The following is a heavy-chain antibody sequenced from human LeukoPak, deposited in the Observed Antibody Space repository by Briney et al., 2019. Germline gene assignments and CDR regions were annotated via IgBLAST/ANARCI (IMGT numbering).Heavy chain of an antibody. V-gene: IGHV3-53*01. CDR1: GFTVSSNY. CDR3: ARARYSGYDSPYYFDY. Sequence: GGSLRLSCAASGFTVSSNYMSWVRQAPGRGLEGGSVIYSGGSTYYADSVKGRFTISRDNSKNTLYLQMKSLRAEDTAVYYCARARYSGYDSPYYFDYWGQGTLVTVSS. D-gene: IGHD5-12*01. CDR2: IYSGGST. J-gene: IGHJ4*02.